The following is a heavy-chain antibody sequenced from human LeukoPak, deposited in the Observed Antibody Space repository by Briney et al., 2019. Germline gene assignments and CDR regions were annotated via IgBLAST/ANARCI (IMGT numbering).Heavy chain of an antibody. CDR3: AKGPLRGTAAAIDY. D-gene: IGHD2-2*01. V-gene: IGHV3-30*18. CDR2: ISYDGRNK. Sequence: GGSLRLSCAASGFTFNNYGMHWVRQAPGKGLEWVAVISYDGRNKHYPDSVKGRFTISRDISTDTPWLQMDSLRTEDTAVYYCAKGPLRGTAAAIDYWGQGTLVTVYS. J-gene: IGHJ4*02. CDR1: GFTFNNYG.